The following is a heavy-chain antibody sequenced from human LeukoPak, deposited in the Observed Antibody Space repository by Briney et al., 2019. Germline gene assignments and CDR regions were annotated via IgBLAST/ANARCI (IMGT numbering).Heavy chain of an antibody. Sequence: PGGSLRLSCAASAFPFSTYVMSWVRQAPGGGLEWISSISGDGARTYYTNSVKGRFTIFRDNPKNTLFLRVNSLRVEDTAVYYCAKGGLTTPLHYWGQGTLVTVSS. V-gene: IGHV3-23*01. CDR2: ISGDGART. CDR1: AFPFSTYV. J-gene: IGHJ4*02. D-gene: IGHD3-22*01. CDR3: AKGGLTTPLHY.